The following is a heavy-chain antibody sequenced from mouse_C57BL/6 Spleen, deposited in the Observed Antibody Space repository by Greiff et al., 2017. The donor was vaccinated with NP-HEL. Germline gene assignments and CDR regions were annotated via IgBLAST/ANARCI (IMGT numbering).Heavy chain of an antibody. Sequence: EVQLQQSGAELVRPGASVKLSCTASGFNIKDDYMHWVKQRPEQGLEWIGWIDPENGDTEYASKFQGKATITVDRSSNTAYLRLSSLTSEDTAVYYWTRQRQFAYWGQGTLVTVSA. CDR2: IDPENGDT. V-gene: IGHV14-4*01. J-gene: IGHJ3*01. CDR1: GFNIKDDY. D-gene: IGHD3-2*01. CDR3: TRQRQFAY.